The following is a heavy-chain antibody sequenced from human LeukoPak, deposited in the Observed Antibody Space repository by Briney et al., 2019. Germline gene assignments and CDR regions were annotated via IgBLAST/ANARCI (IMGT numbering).Heavy chain of an antibody. V-gene: IGHV4-4*07. Sequence: ETLSLTCSVSGDFINTYYWSWIRQPAGKGLEWIGRIYGSGGTYNNTSHKNGVTLSVDTSKKKFSLRRSSVTAAETAVYYGAGHVTGTTRLDYWGQGTLVTVSS. J-gene: IGHJ4*02. CDR2: IYGSGGT. CDR3: AGHVTGTTRLDY. CDR1: GDFINTYY. D-gene: IGHD1-7*01.